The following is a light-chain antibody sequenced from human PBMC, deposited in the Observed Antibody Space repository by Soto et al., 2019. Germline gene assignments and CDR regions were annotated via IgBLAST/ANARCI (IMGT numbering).Light chain of an antibody. CDR2: DVS. V-gene: IGLV2-14*03. CDR3: SAYAGSIFV. CDR1: SSDVGNYNY. Sequence: QSVLTQPASVSGSPGQSITISCTGASSDVGNYNYVSWYQQHPGKAPKLIIYDVSNRPSGVSNRFSGSKSGNTASLTVSGLQAEDEADYYCSAYAGSIFVFGTGTKVTVL. J-gene: IGLJ1*01.